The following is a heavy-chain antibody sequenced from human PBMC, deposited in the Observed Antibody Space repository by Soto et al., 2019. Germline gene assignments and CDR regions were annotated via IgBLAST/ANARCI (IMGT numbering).Heavy chain of an antibody. CDR1: GGSFSGYY. Sequence: SETLSLTCAVYGGSFSGYYWSWIRQPPGKGLEWIGEINHSGSTNYNPSLKSRVTISVDTSKNQFSLKLSSVTAADTAVYYCARGLHMDVWGKGTTVTVSS. CDR3: ARGLHMDV. CDR2: INHSGST. V-gene: IGHV4-34*01. J-gene: IGHJ6*04.